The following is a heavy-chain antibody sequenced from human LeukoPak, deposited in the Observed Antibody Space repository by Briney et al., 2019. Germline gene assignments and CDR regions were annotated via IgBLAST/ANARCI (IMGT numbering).Heavy chain of an antibody. D-gene: IGHD2-15*01. CDR1: GYTFTSYY. V-gene: IGHV1-46*01. J-gene: IGHJ4*02. Sequence: ASVKVSCKASGYTFTSYYMHWVRQAPGQGLEWMGVINPSGGKTNYAQKFQGRVSMTRDTSTSTVYMELSSLRSEDTAVYFCARDRQCSGGSCYPNYWGQGTLVTVSS. CDR2: INPSGGKT. CDR3: ARDRQCSGGSCYPNY.